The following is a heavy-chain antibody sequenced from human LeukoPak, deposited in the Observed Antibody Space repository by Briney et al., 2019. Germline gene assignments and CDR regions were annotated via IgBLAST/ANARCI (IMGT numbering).Heavy chain of an antibody. CDR1: GYTLSSYG. D-gene: IGHD3-22*01. V-gene: IGHV1-18*01. CDR2: IITYNGNT. CDR3: AQTSYYYDSSGYFSLDAFDI. Sequence: ASVKVSCKASGYTLSSYGISWVRQAPGQGLEWMGYIITYNGNTNYAQKLQGRVTMTTDTSTSTAYMELRSLRSDDTAVYYCAQTSYYYDSSGYFSLDAFDIWGQGTMVTVSS. J-gene: IGHJ3*02.